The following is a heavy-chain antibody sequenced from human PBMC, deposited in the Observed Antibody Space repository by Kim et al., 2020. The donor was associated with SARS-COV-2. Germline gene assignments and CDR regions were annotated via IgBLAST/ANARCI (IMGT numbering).Heavy chain of an antibody. D-gene: IGHD2-21*02. CDR1: GFTFGDYA. V-gene: IGHV3-49*03. J-gene: IGHJ4*02. CDR3: TRGEFSLRIVVVTATVLEY. CDR2: IRSKAYGGTT. Sequence: GGSLRLSCTASGFTFGDYAMSWFRQAPGKGLEWVGFIRSKAYGGTTEYAASVKGRFTISRDDSKSIAYLQMNSLKTEDTAVYYCTRGEFSLRIVVVTATVLEYWGQGTLVTVSS.